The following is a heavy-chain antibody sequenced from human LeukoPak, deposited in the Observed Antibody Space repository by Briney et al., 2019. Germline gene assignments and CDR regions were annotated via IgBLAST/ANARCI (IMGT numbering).Heavy chain of an antibody. D-gene: IGHD4-23*01. CDR1: GYTFTGYY. Sequence: ASVKVSCKASGYTFTGYYLHWVQQAPGQGLEWMGCIHPNGDLHYPHTFQGRVTMTRDTSITTAYMELSTLTSKDTAVYFCAIECCFDGNIVSKGFNYWGQGTPVTVSS. CDR2: IHPNGDL. J-gene: IGHJ4*02. CDR3: AIECCFDGNIVSKGFNY. V-gene: IGHV1-2*02.